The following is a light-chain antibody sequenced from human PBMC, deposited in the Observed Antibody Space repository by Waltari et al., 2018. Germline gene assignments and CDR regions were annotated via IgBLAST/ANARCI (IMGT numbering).Light chain of an antibody. V-gene: IGLV2-8*01. CDR2: EVT. J-gene: IGLJ3*02. CDR1: SSDFGNYNF. Sequence: QSALTQPPSASGSPGQSVTISCTGTSSDFGNYNFVSWYQQHPGKAPKVIIYEVTKRSSGVPDRFSGSKSGNTASLTGSGLQAEDEADYYCSSFAGRWVFGGGTKLTVL. CDR3: SSFAGRWV.